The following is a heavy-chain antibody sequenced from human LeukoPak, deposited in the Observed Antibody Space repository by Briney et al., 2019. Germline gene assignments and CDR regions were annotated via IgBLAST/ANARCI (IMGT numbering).Heavy chain of an antibody. Sequence: GGSLRLSCAASGFTFSSYEMNWVRQAPGKGLEWLSYISSGGDTIYYAASVKGRFTISRDNAKNSLYLQMNSLRDEDTAVYYCARALTMIRGVILGYLGQGTLVTVSP. J-gene: IGHJ4*02. CDR1: GFTFSSYE. D-gene: IGHD3-10*01. CDR3: ARALTMIRGVILGY. CDR2: ISSGGDTI. V-gene: IGHV3-48*03.